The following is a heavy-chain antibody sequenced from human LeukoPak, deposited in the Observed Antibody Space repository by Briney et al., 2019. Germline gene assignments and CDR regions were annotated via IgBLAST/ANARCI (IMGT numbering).Heavy chain of an antibody. D-gene: IGHD2-2*01. CDR2: IYYSGST. V-gene: IGHV4-39*01. J-gene: IGHJ5*02. CDR1: GGSISSSSYY. Sequence: SETLSLTCTVSGGSISSSSYYWAWIRQPPGKGLEWIGSIYYSGSTYYNPSLKSRVTISVDTSKNQFSLKLSSVTAADTAVYYCARGTPLAIVVVPAAMSGSLDWFDPWGQGTLVTVSS. CDR3: ARGTPLAIVVVPAAMSGSLDWFDP.